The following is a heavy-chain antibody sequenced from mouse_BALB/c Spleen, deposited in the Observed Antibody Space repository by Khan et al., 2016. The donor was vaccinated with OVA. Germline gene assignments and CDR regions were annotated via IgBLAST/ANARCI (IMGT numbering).Heavy chain of an antibody. V-gene: IGHV14-3*02. CDR3: ARPLYYYGSSYPLFDY. CDR2: IDPANGNT. Sequence: VQLQQSGAELVKPGASVKLSCTASGFNIKDTYMHWVKQRPEQGLEWIGRIDPANGNTKYDPKFQGKATITADTSSNTAYLQLSSLTSEDTAVYYCARPLYYYGSSYPLFDYWGQGTTRTVSS. D-gene: IGHD1-1*01. J-gene: IGHJ2*01. CDR1: GFNIKDTY.